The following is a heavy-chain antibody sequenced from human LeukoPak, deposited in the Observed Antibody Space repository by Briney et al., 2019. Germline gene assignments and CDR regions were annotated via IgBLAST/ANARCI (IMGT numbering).Heavy chain of an antibody. D-gene: IGHD4-17*01. Sequence: GGSLRLSCAASGFTVSSTYMTWVRQAPGKGLDWVSVIYGGGSAYYADSVKGRFTISRDNSKNTVYLQMNSLRVEDTALYYCAKSDYGYYFDYWGQGTPVTVSS. CDR3: AKSDYGYYFDY. CDR2: IYGGGSA. CDR1: GFTVSSTY. J-gene: IGHJ4*02. V-gene: IGHV3-53*01.